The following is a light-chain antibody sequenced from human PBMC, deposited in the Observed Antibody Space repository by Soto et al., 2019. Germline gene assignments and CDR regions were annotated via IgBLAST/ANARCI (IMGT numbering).Light chain of an antibody. V-gene: IGKV1-39*01. CDR2: ASS. Sequence: DFQMTQSPSSVSASVGDRVTIACRADQRARSYLNWYQQKPGQAPNLLIYASSTLQSGVPSRFSGGGSGTDFTLTISSLQPEEFAADYCHQSYTSPLAFGGGTKVEI. CDR1: QRARSY. CDR3: HQSYTSPLA. J-gene: IGKJ4*01.